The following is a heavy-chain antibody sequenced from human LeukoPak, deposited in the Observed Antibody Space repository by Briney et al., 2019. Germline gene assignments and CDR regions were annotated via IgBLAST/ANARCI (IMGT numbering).Heavy chain of an antibody. D-gene: IGHD2-2*01. CDR3: ASELGYCSSTSCQGVRDY. J-gene: IGHJ4*02. Sequence: GGSLRLSCAASGFTFSSYNMNWVRQAPGKGLEWVSSISSSSSYIYYADSVKGRFTISRDNAKTSVYLQMNSLRAEDTAVYYCASELGYCSSTSCQGVRDYWGQGTLVIVSS. CDR1: GFTFSSYN. V-gene: IGHV3-21*01. CDR2: ISSSSSYI.